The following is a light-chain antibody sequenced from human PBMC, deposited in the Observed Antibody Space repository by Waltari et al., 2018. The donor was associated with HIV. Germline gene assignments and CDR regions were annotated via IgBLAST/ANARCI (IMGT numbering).Light chain of an antibody. J-gene: IGKJ4*01. Sequence: DIVLTQSPATPSLYPDASATLPSSSSQSISCYLAWYQQKPGQAPKLRIYGASNRATGIPARFSVSGSGTDFTLTISSLEPEDFAVYYCQQRRNWPPGATFGGGTKVEIK. CDR2: GAS. CDR1: QSISCY. CDR3: QQRRNWPPGAT. V-gene: IGKV3-11*01.